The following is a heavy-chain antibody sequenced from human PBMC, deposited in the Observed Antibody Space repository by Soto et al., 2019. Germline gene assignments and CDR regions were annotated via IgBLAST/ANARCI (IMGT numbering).Heavy chain of an antibody. CDR2: IRSKAYGGTT. D-gene: IGHD5-12*01. CDR3: TRVLDIVDYYYYGMDV. Sequence: PGVSLRLSCTASGFTFGDYAMSWFRQAPGKGLEWVGFIRSKAYGGTTEYAASVKGRFTISRDDSKSIAYLQMNSLKTEDTAVYYCTRVLDIVDYYYYGMDVWGQGTAVTVSS. V-gene: IGHV3-49*03. J-gene: IGHJ6*02. CDR1: GFTFGDYA.